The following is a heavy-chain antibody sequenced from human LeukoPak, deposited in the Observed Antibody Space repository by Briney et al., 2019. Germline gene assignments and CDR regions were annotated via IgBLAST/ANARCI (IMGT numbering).Heavy chain of an antibody. CDR2: IDANNGDT. CDR1: GYTFRGNY. D-gene: IGHD4-11*01. V-gene: IGHV1-2*02. J-gene: IGHJ4*02. CDR3: ARDPSSVTLYLFDY. Sequence: ASVKISCKASGYTFRGNYIHWLRQAPGQGLEWMGWIDANNGDTKSAQKFQGRVTMSRDTSISTAYMDLSSLSPDDAAVYYCARDPSSVTLYLFDYWGQGTLVSVFS.